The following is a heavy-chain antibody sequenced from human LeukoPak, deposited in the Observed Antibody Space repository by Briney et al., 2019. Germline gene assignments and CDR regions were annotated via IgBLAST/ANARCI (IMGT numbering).Heavy chain of an antibody. CDR3: ARDTVRGVPLY. CDR1: GFTFSSYA. D-gene: IGHD3-10*01. V-gene: IGHV3-30*04. CDR2: ISYDGSNK. J-gene: IGHJ4*02. Sequence: GGSLRLSCAASGFTFSSYAMHWVRQAPGKGLEWVAVISYDGSNKYYADSVKGRLTISRDNSKNTLYLQMNSLRAEDTAVYYCARDTVRGVPLYWGQGTLVTVSS.